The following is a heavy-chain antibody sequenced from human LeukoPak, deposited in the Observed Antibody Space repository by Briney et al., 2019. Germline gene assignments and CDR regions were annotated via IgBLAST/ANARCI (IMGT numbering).Heavy chain of an antibody. J-gene: IGHJ5*02. CDR1: GYTFTSYA. Sequence: GASVKVSCKASGYTFTSYAMHWVRQAPGQRLEWMGWINAGNGNTKYSQKFQGRVTITRDTSASTAYRELSSLRSEDTAVYYCALTTVTTGWFDPWGQGTLVTVSS. CDR2: INAGNGNT. CDR3: ALTTVTTGWFDP. V-gene: IGHV1-3*01. D-gene: IGHD4-17*01.